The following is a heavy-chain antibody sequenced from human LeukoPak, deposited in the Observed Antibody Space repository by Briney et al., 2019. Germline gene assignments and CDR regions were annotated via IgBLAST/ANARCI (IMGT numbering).Heavy chain of an antibody. V-gene: IGHV1-69-2*01. Sequence: ASVKISCKVSGYTFTDYYMHWVQQAPGKGLEWMGLVDPEDGETIYAEKFQGRVTITADTSTDTAYMELSSLRSEDTAVYYCARNSAIAVDDAFDIWGQGTMVTVSS. J-gene: IGHJ3*02. D-gene: IGHD2/OR15-2a*01. CDR3: ARNSAIAVDDAFDI. CDR2: VDPEDGET. CDR1: GYTFTDYY.